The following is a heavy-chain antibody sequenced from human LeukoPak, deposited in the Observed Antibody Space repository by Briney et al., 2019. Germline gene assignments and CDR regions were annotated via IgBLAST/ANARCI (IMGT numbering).Heavy chain of an antibody. D-gene: IGHD2/OR15-2a*01. Sequence: SETLSLTCTVSGGSISSYYWSWIRQPPGKGLEWIGDINYSGNTNYNPSLKSRVTISVDTSKNHFSLKLSSVTAADTAVYYCARVCLSKLTAFDRWGRGT. CDR3: ARVCLSKLTAFDR. CDR1: GGSISSYY. V-gene: IGHV4-59*01. CDR2: INYSGNT. J-gene: IGHJ3*01.